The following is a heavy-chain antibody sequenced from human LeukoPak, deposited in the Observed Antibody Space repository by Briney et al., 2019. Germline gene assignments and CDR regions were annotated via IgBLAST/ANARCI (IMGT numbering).Heavy chain of an antibody. D-gene: IGHD5-18*01. V-gene: IGHV3-48*04. J-gene: IGHJ4*02. Sequence: GGSLRLSCAASGFTFSSYSMNWVRQAPGKGLEWVSYISSSGSTMYYSDSVKGRFTISRDNAKNSLYLQMNSLRAEDTAVYYCARDRDSYGYAATYFDCWGQGTLVTVSS. CDR2: ISSSGSTM. CDR3: ARDRDSYGYAATYFDC. CDR1: GFTFSSYS.